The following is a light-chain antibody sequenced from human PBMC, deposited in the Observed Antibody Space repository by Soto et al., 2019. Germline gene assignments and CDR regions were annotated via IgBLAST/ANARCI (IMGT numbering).Light chain of an antibody. V-gene: IGKV1-39*01. CDR1: QTISNF. CDR2: AAS. Sequence: DIQMTQSPSSLSASVGDRITITCRASQTISNFFNWFQQKPGKAPKLLIYAASSLQSGVPSRFSGSGSGTYFTLTISSLQPEDFASYYCQQSYSTLWTFGQGTKVEI. J-gene: IGKJ1*01. CDR3: QQSYSTLWT.